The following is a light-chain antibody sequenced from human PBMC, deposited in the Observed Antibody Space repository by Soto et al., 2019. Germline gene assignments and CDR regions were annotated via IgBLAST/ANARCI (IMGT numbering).Light chain of an antibody. Sequence: QSALTQPASVSGSPGQSITISCAGTSSDIGGSNYVSWYQQHPGKAPKLMIYGVSNRPSGVSNRFSGSKSGNTASLTISGLQAEDEADYFCYSSRSSSSTFYVFGTGTKLTAL. CDR3: YSSRSSSSTFYV. CDR1: SSDIGGSNY. CDR2: GVS. J-gene: IGLJ1*01. V-gene: IGLV2-14*03.